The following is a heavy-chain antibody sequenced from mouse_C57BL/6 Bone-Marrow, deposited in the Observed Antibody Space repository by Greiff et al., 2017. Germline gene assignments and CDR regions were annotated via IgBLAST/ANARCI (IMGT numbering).Heavy chain of an antibody. CDR3: ARDPGSSPYYAMDY. Sequence: EVKLMESGGGLVKPGGSLKLSCAASGFTFSDYGMHWVRQAPEKGLEWVAYISSGSSTIYYADTVKGRFTISRDNAKNTLFLQMTSLRSEDTAMYYCARDPGSSPYYAMDYWGQGTSVTVSS. CDR2: ISSGSSTI. D-gene: IGHD1-1*01. J-gene: IGHJ4*01. CDR1: GFTFSDYG. V-gene: IGHV5-17*01.